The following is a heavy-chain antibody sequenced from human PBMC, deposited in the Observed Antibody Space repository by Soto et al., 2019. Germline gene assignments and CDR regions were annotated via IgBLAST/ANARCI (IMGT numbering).Heavy chain of an antibody. J-gene: IGHJ4*02. D-gene: IGHD6-19*01. CDR2: VSHDGRNT. CDR3: ARGGRQWLVTSDFNY. Sequence: GGSLRLSCAASGFTFSDYAMHWVRQAPGKGLEWVAVVSHDGRNTHYADSVKGRFTISRGSSKNTVSLEMTSLRAEDTAVYYCARGGRQWLVTSDFNYWGQGALVTVSS. CDR1: GFTFSDYA. V-gene: IGHV3-30*03.